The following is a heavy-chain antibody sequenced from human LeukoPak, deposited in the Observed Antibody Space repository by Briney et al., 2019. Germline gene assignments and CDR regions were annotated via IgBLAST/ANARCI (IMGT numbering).Heavy chain of an antibody. V-gene: IGHV4-59*08. CDR3: ARFDRGGDYFDY. D-gene: IGHD3-16*02. CDR2: VYDRGST. Sequence: SETLSLTCTISGGSISAYYWSWIRQPPGKGLEWIGYVYDRGSTKYDPPLKSRVTISVDTSKNQFSLKLTSVTAADTAVYYCARFDRGGDYFDYWGQGTLVTVSS. CDR1: GGSISAYY. J-gene: IGHJ4*02.